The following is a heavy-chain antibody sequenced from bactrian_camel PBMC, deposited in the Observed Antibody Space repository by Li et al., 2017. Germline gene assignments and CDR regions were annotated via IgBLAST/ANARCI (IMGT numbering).Heavy chain of an antibody. CDR3: AAHSPVPGPDVTRKWGWSFAY. CDR1: GFLFNERD. Sequence: QLVESGGGSVQAGGSLRLSCVGSGFLFNERDMAWFRQAPGKEREAVAWIRADAGRIYYGVPVNGRVTISRDNAKNRVYLDMNSLQSEDTAIYYCAAHSPVPGPDVTRKWGWSFAYWGQGTQVTVS. D-gene: IGHD5*01. J-gene: IGHJ4*01. V-gene: IGHV3S63*01. CDR2: IRADAGRI.